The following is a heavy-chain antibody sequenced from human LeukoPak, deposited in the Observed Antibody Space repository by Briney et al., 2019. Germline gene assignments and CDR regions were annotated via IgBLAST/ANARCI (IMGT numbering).Heavy chain of an antibody. D-gene: IGHD3-16*01. CDR3: AKDGSWGDYYFYFYMDV. Sequence: GGSLRLSCEASGSGFTFGNFALSWVRQAPGKGLEWVSGISGSGYYAYYADSVKGRFTISRDNSKNTLYIEMNSLRAEDTAVYYCAKDGSWGDYYFYFYMDVWGKGTTVTVSS. V-gene: IGHV3-23*01. CDR2: ISGSGYYA. J-gene: IGHJ6*03. CDR1: GSGFTFGNFA.